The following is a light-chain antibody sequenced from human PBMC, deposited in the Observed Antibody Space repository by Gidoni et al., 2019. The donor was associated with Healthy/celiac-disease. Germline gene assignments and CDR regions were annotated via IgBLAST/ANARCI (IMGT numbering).Light chain of an antibody. Sequence: QSVLTQPPSVSGAPGQRVTISCTGSSSNIGAGYDVHWYQQLPGPAPKLLIYGNSNRPSGVPDRFSGSKSGTSASLAITGLQAEDEADYYCQSYDSSLRGVFGGGTKLTV. CDR2: GNS. CDR1: SSNIGAGYD. CDR3: QSYDSSLRGV. J-gene: IGLJ3*02. V-gene: IGLV1-40*01.